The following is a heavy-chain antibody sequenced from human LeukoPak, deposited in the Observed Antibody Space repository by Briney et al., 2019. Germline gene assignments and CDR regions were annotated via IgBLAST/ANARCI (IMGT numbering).Heavy chain of an antibody. J-gene: IGHJ4*02. CDR1: GFTFSSYW. D-gene: IGHD1-1*01. Sequence: GGSLRHSCAASGFTFSSYWMTWVRQAPGTGLEWVANIKRDGSERYYVDSVKGRFTISRDNAKNSLYLQMNSLRAEDTAVYYCVRDFSLTRLERPFDYWGQGTLVTVSS. V-gene: IGHV3-7*01. CDR2: IKRDGSER. CDR3: VRDFSLTRLERPFDY.